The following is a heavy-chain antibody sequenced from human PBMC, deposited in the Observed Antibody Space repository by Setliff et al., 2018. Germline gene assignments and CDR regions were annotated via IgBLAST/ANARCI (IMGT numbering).Heavy chain of an antibody. CDR1: GSTFSDSI. J-gene: IGHJ4*02. V-gene: IGHV1-18*01. CDR3: SRLVRYCTTTSCQRLSGDEY. D-gene: IGHD2-2*01. CDR2: LSPYSGNA. Sequence: ASVKVSCKASGSTFSDSIVNWVRQAPGQGLEWVGWLSPYSGNAYSAQKFQGRVTLTTDSSSTTAYLELSNLSSGDTAVYYCSRLVRYCTTTSCQRLSGDEYWGQGTLVTVSS.